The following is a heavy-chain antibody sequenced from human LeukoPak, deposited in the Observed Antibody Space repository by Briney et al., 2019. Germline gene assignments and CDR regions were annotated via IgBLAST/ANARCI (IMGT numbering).Heavy chain of an antibody. Sequence: PGGSLRLSCAASGFTFTSYSMNWVRQAPGKGLEWVSYISSSSSTIYYADSVRGRFTISRDNAKNSLYLQMNSLRVEDTAVYYCARDYYGDYVFDYWGQGTLVSISS. CDR3: ARDYYGDYVFDY. J-gene: IGHJ4*02. CDR1: GFTFTSYS. D-gene: IGHD4-17*01. CDR2: ISSSSSTI. V-gene: IGHV3-48*01.